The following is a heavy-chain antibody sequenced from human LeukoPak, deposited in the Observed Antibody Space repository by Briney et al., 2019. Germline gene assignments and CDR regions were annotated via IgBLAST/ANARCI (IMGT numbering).Heavy chain of an antibody. CDR3: AKFDFWSGSNHGESNDY. J-gene: IGHJ4*02. CDR2: ISGSGGST. D-gene: IGHD3-3*01. V-gene: IGHV3-23*01. Sequence: GGSLRLSCAASGFTFSSYAMSWVRQAPGKGLEWVSAISGSGGSTYYADSMKGRFTISRDNSKNTLYLQMNSLRAEDTAVYYCAKFDFWSGSNHGESNDYWGQGTLVTVSS. CDR1: GFTFSSYA.